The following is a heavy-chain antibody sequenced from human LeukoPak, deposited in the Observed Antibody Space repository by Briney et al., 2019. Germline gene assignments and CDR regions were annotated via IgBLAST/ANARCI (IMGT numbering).Heavy chain of an antibody. CDR3: ARGHYDFWSGRNWFDP. V-gene: IGHV4-34*01. J-gene: IGHJ5*02. CDR2: INHSGST. Sequence: SETLSLTCAVYGGSFSGYYWSWIRQPPGKGLEWIGEINHSGSTNYNPSLKSRVTISVDTSKNQFSLKLSSVTAADTAVHYCARGHYDFWSGRNWFDPWGQGTLVTVSS. D-gene: IGHD3-3*01. CDR1: GGSFSGYY.